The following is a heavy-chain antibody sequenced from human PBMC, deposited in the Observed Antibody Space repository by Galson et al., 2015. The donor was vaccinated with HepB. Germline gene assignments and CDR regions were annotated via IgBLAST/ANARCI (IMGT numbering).Heavy chain of an antibody. CDR2: IYYSGST. CDR3: ARDGVGATTWGPNWFDP. J-gene: IGHJ5*02. D-gene: IGHD1-26*01. V-gene: IGHV4-59*01. CDR1: GGSISSYY. Sequence: LSLTCTVSGGSISSYYWSWIRQPPGKGLEWIGYIYYSGSTNYNPSLKSRVTISVDTSKNQFSLKLSSVTAADTAVYYCARDGVGATTWGPNWFDPWGQGTLVTVSS.